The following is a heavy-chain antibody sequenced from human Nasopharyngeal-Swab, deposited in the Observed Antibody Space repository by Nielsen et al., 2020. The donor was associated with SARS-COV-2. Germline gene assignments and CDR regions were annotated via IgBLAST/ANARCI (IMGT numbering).Heavy chain of an antibody. CDR1: GFSLTNDW. J-gene: IGHJ4*02. D-gene: IGHD3-10*02. V-gene: IGHV3-74*03. CDR3: ASDSPAMFAY. CDR2: IDYDGESR. Sequence: GESLKISCAASGFSLTNDWMHWVRQAPGKGLVWVSRIDYDGESREYVDSVKGRFTISRDNAKNSVYLQMNSLRAEDTAVYYCASDSPAMFAYWGQGTLVTVSS.